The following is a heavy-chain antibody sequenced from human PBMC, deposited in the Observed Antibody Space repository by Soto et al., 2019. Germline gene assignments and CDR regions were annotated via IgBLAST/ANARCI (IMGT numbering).Heavy chain of an antibody. CDR1: GGSISSYY. Sequence: SETLSRTCTVSGGSISSYYWSWIRQPPGKGLEWIGYIYYSGSTNYNPSLKSRVTISVDTSNNKFSLELSSVTAADTAVYYCTRGLFSGSSYSGSWYYFDSWGQGTMVTVSS. CDR3: TRGLFSGSSYSGSWYYFDS. CDR2: IYYSGST. J-gene: IGHJ4*02. D-gene: IGHD1-26*01. V-gene: IGHV4-59*12.